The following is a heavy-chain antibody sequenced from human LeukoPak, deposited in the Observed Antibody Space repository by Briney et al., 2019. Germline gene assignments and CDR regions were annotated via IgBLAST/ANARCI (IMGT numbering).Heavy chain of an antibody. J-gene: IGHJ4*02. Sequence: GASVEVSCKASGYTFTSYYMHWVRQAPGQGLEWMGIINPSGGSTSYAQKFQGRVTMTRDTSTSTVYMELSSLRSEDTAVYYCARGRRHYDSSGYYLRQDYWGQGTLVTVSS. CDR3: ARGRRHYDSSGYYLRQDY. CDR2: INPSGGST. D-gene: IGHD3-22*01. V-gene: IGHV1-46*01. CDR1: GYTFTSYY.